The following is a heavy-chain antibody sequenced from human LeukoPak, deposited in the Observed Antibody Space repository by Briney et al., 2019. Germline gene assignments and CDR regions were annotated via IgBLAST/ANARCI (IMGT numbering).Heavy chain of an antibody. D-gene: IGHD5-24*01. Sequence: GGSLRLSCAASGFTFSSYAMRWVRQAPGKGLEWVAVISYDGSNKYYADSVKGRFTISRDNSKNTLYLQMNSLRAEDTAVYYCAKSLRPDGYNIADFDYWGQGTLVTVSS. J-gene: IGHJ4*02. CDR2: ISYDGSNK. CDR3: AKSLRPDGYNIADFDY. V-gene: IGHV3-30*04. CDR1: GFTFSSYA.